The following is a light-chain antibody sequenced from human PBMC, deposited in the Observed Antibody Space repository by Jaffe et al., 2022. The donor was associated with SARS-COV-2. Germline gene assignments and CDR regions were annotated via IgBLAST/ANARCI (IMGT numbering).Light chain of an antibody. V-gene: IGKV1-5*03. J-gene: IGKJ2*01. CDR1: QSISSW. CDR3: QQYNGFSRT. Sequence: DIQMTQSPSTLSASVGDRVTITCRASQSISSWLAWYQQKPGKAPKLLIYKASSLESGVPSRFSGSGSGTEFTLTISSLQPDDCATYYCQQYNGFSRTFGQGTKLEIK. CDR2: KAS.